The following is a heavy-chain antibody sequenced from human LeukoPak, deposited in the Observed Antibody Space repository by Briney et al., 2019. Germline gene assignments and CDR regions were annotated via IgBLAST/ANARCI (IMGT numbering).Heavy chain of an antibody. CDR1: GGSISSYY. CDR2: IFYSGGT. V-gene: IGHV4-59*01. J-gene: IGHJ6*02. CDR3: ARDMGDRTDYYYGMDV. Sequence: PSETLSLTCTVSGGSISSYYWSWIRQPPGKGLEWIGYIFYSGGTNYNPSLKSRVAISVDTSKNQFSLKLSSVTAADTAVYYCARDMGDRTDYYYGMDVWGQGTTVTVSS. D-gene: IGHD1-26*01.